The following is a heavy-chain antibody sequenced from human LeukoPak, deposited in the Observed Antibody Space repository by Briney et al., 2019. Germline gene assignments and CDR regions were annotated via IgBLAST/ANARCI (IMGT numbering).Heavy chain of an antibody. CDR2: MNPVSGNT. J-gene: IGHJ4*02. D-gene: IGHD3-3*01. V-gene: IGHV1-8*01. Sequence: ASVKVSCKASGYIFTNYDINWVRQATGQGLEWMGWMNPVSGNTGYVQKFQGRVTMTRYNSKSTAYMYLGSLGSEDTAVYYCARSRVRFLEWLLFYWGQGTLVTVSS. CDR3: ARSRVRFLEWLLFY. CDR1: GYIFTNYD.